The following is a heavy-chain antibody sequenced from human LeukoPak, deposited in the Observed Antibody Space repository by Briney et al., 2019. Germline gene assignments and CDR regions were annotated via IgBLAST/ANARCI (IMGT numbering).Heavy chain of an antibody. CDR1: GGSISSYY. V-gene: IGHV4-59*12. J-gene: IGHJ4*02. D-gene: IGHD3-22*01. CDR3: ARAGHYDSSGYYYVGYYFDY. Sequence: SETLSLTCTVSGGSISSYYWSWIRQPPGKGLEWIGYIYYSGSTNYNPSLKSRVTISVDTSKNQFSLKLSSVTAADTAVYYCARAGHYDSSGYYYVGYYFDYWGQGTLVTVSS. CDR2: IYYSGST.